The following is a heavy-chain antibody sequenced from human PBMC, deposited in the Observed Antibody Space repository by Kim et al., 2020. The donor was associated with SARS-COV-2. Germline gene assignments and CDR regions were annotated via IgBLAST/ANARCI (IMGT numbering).Heavy chain of an antibody. Sequence: GGSLRLSCVVSGFTLSNYWMHWVRQAPGKWLVWVSRISTDGSTTNYAYSVKGRFTISRDNANNTLYLQMNGLRAEDKARYYCGRSPRDIRFYYYLDGW. CDR2: ISTDGSTT. J-gene: IGHJ6*03. CDR3: GRSPRDIRFYYYLDG. CDR1: GFTLSNYW. D-gene: IGHD4-17*01. V-gene: IGHV3-74*01.